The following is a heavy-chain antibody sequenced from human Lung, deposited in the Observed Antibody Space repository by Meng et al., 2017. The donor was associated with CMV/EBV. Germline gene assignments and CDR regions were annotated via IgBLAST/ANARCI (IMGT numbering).Heavy chain of an antibody. V-gene: IGHV3-23*01. CDR3: ARDHYSSSPYLGYYAMDV. J-gene: IGHJ6*02. Sequence: GESLKISCAASGLTFSSYGMSWVRQAPGKGLEWVSVISGSGGTTIYADSVKGRFTISRDNYMNSLTLQMNSLRADDTAVYYCARDHYSSSPYLGYYAMDVWGQGTXVTVSS. CDR1: GLTFSSYG. CDR2: ISGSGGTT. D-gene: IGHD6-6*01.